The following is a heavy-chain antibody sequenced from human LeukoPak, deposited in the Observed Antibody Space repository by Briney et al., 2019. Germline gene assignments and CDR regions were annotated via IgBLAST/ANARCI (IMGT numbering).Heavy chain of an antibody. V-gene: IGHV3-23*01. Sequence: GGSLRLSCAASGFTFSSYGMSWVRQAPGKGLEWVSAISGSGGSTYYADSVKGRFTISRDNAKNTLYLQMNSLRAEDTAVYYCARDSIYSGYDYRFDYWGQGTLVTVSS. CDR1: GFTFSSYG. D-gene: IGHD5-12*01. CDR2: ISGSGGST. J-gene: IGHJ4*02. CDR3: ARDSIYSGYDYRFDY.